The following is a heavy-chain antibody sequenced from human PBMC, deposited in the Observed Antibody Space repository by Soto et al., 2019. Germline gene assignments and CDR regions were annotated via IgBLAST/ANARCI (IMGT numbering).Heavy chain of an antibody. CDR1: TSTFNMYA. Sequence: EGQLLESGGGLVQPGGSLRLSCAASTSTFNMYAMSWVRQAPGMGLEWVSAIKSGGSTYYADSVKGRFTISRDDSKNTLHLQMNSLRAEDTAVYYCAKSPTMVRGLIFDSWGQGTLVTVSS. D-gene: IGHD3-10*01. J-gene: IGHJ4*02. CDR2: IKSGGST. CDR3: AKSPTMVRGLIFDS. V-gene: IGHV3-23*01.